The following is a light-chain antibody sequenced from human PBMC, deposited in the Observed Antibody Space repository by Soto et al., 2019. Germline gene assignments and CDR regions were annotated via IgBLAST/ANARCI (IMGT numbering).Light chain of an antibody. J-gene: IGKJ1*01. CDR1: QSVTSNY. V-gene: IGKV3-20*01. CDR2: DTS. Sequence: EIVLTQPPGTLSLSPGERATLSRRASQSVTSNYLAWYQQKPGQAPGLLIYDTSTRASGVPDRFSGSGSGTEFTLTISRLEPEDFAVYYCQQYGTSPQTFGQGTKVDIK. CDR3: QQYGTSPQT.